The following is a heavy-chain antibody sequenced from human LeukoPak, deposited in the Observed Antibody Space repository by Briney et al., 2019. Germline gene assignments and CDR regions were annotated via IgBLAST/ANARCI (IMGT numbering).Heavy chain of an antibody. CDR2: IRGNGET. J-gene: IGHJ4*02. D-gene: IGHD2-21*02. CDR3: ARDNGDCGGDCFAYYFDY. V-gene: IGHV3-23*01. CDR1: GLIFSSFA. Sequence: GGSLRLSCAASGLIFSSFAMSWVRQGPARGLEWVSSIRGNGETFYADSVKGRFTISRDNSKNTLYLQMNSLRAEDTAVYYCARDNGDCGGDCFAYYFDYWGQGTLVTVSS.